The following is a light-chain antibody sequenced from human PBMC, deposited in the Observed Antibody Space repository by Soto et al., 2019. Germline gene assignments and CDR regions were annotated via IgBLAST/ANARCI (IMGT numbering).Light chain of an antibody. J-gene: IGKJ4*01. V-gene: IGKV1-6*01. CDR1: QGIRSE. CDR2: TAS. Sequence: AIQMTQSPSSLSASVGDRVTITCRASQGIRSELGWYQQKPGKAPNRLIYTASTLQSGVPSRFSGSGSGTDFTLTISSLQPEDFATYYCIQDYNYPLTFGGGTRVEIK. CDR3: IQDYNYPLT.